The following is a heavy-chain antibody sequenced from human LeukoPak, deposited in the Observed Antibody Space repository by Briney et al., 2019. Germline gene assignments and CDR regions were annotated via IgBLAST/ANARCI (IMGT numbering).Heavy chain of an antibody. D-gene: IGHD5-18*01. CDR3: ARRTAMGKSDFDY. V-gene: IGHV5-51*01. J-gene: IGHJ4*02. CDR2: IYPGDSDT. Sequence: GESLKISCKGSGYSFSSYWIGWVRQMPGKGLEWMGIIYPGDSDTRYSLSFQGQVTISSDKSISTAYLQWSTLKASDTAIYYCARRTAMGKSDFDYWGQGTLVTVSS. CDR1: GYSFSSYW.